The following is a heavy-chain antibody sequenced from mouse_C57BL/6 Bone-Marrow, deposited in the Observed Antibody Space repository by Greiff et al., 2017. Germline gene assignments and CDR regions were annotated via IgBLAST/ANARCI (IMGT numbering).Heavy chain of an antibody. V-gene: IGHV5-2*03. CDR3: ARRGDYGEFAY. D-gene: IGHD1-1*01. CDR1: EYEFPSHD. J-gene: IGHJ3*01. Sequence: DVKLVESGGGLVQPGESLKLSCESNEYEFPSHDMSWVRKTPEKRLELVAAINSDGGSTYYPDTMERRFIISRDNTKKTLYLQMSRLRSEDTALYYCARRGDYGEFAYWGQGTLVTVSA. CDR2: INSDGGST.